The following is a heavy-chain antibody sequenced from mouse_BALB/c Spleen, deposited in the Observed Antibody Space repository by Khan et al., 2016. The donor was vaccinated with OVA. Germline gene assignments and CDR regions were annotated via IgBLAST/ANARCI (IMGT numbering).Heavy chain of an antibody. CDR3: ARGYYYGTYAMDY. CDR1: GSTFTNYY. Sequence: QVQLQQPGPELVKPGASVRISCKASGSTFTNYYIHWVQQRPGQGLEWIGWIYPGNVTTNYNETFKGKATLPADKSSSTAYMLLSSLTSEDDAVYFCARGYYYGTYAMDYWGQGTSVIVSS. J-gene: IGHJ4*01. V-gene: IGHV1S56*01. D-gene: IGHD1-1*01. CDR2: IYPGNVTT.